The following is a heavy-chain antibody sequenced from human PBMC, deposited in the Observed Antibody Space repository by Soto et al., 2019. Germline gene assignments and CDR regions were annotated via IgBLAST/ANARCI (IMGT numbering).Heavy chain of an antibody. V-gene: IGHV1-3*01. Sequence: ASVKVSCKASGYTFTGYYMHWVRQAPGQGLEWMAWINAGNGNTKYSQKFQGRVTITRDTSASTAYMELSRLRFDDTAVYYCAREYIRSCFDYWGQGTLVTVSS. CDR2: INAGNGNT. CDR3: AREYIRSCFDY. CDR1: GYTFTGYY. J-gene: IGHJ4*02. D-gene: IGHD6-13*01.